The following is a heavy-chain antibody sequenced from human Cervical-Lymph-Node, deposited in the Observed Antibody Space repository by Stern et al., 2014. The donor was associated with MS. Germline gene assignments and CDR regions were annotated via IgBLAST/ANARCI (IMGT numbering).Heavy chain of an antibody. J-gene: IGHJ6*02. V-gene: IGHV4-4*02. D-gene: IGHD6-13*01. CDR3: ARGNSSSWYSAYYYGMDV. Sequence: QLQLQESGPGLVKPSGTLSLTCAVSGGSISSSNWWSWVRQPPGKGLEWIGDISHSGSTNYNPSLKSRVTISVDKSKNQFSLKLSSVTAADTAVYYCARGNSSSWYSAYYYGMDVWGQGTTVTVSS. CDR2: ISHSGST. CDR1: GGSISSSNW.